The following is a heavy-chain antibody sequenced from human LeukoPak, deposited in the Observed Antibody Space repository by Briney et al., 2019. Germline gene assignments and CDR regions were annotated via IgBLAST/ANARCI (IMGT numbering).Heavy chain of an antibody. CDR2: INSDGSST. V-gene: IGHV3-74*01. Sequence: GGSLRLSCAASGFTFSSYWMHWVRHAPGKGLVWVSRINSDGSSTNYADSVKGRITISRDNAKNTLYLQMNSLRAEDTAVYYCARGAAGLDYWGQGTLVTVSS. J-gene: IGHJ4*02. D-gene: IGHD6-13*01. CDR3: ARGAAGLDY. CDR1: GFTFSSYW.